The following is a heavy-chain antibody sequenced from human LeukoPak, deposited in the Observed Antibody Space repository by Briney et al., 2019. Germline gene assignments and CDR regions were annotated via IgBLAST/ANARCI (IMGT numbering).Heavy chain of an antibody. CDR3: ARDRSGYFQN. CDR2: IYSRGST. V-gene: IGHV3-66*01. J-gene: IGHJ1*01. Sequence: GGSLRLSCAASGLTISNNFMGWVRQAPGKGLEWVSVIYSRGSTYYADSVKGSFTISRDNSKNTLYLQMNSLRAEDTAVYYCARDRSGYFQNWGQGTLVTVSS. CDR1: GLTISNNF. D-gene: IGHD3-3*01.